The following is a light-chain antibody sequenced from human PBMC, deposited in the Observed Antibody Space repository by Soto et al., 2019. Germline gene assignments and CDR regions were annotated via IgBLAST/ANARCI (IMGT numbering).Light chain of an antibody. CDR1: QTITT. Sequence: EIVLTQSPGTLSLSPGERATLSCRASQTITTLAWYQRKPGQAPRLLIYRVSSRATGVPDRFSGSGSGTDYTLTISNLEPEDLAVYYCQNYVTLPLPFGGGTKLEIK. CDR3: QNYVTLPLP. CDR2: RVS. J-gene: IGKJ4*01. V-gene: IGKV3-20*01.